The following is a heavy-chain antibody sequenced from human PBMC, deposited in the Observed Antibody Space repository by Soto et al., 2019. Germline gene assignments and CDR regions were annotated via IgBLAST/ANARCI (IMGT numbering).Heavy chain of an antibody. D-gene: IGHD5-12*01. CDR2: ISWDGGST. J-gene: IGHJ6*02. CDR1: GFTFDDYT. V-gene: IGHV3-43*01. CDR3: AKDLTHDSGYDSYGMAD. Sequence: EVQLVESGGVVVQPGGSLRLSCAASGFTFDDYTMHWVRQAPGKGLEWVSLISWDGGSTYYADSVKGRSTISRDNSKNSLYLQMNSLRTEDTALYYCAKDLTHDSGYDSYGMADWGQGTTVAVSS.